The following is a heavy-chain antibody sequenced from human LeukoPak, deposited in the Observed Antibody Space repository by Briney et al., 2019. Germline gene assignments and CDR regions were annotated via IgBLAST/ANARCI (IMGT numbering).Heavy chain of an antibody. CDR3: ARSEWFLPRRGFDF. CDR1: GYTFGNYW. J-gene: IGHJ4*01. V-gene: IGHV5-51*01. D-gene: IGHD3-3*01. Sequence: GESLKISCQASGYTFGNYWIGWVRQKSGKGLEWRGIIYGDDFDTRYSPSFEGQVTISADKANRTAYLHCSSLKASDTAIYFCARSEWFLPRRGFDFWGQGTRVVVSS. CDR2: IYGDDFDT.